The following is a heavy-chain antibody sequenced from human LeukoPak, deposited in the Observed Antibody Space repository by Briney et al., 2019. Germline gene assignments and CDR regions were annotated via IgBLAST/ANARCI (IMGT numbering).Heavy chain of an antibody. CDR2: IRGSGGST. V-gene: IGHV3-23*01. J-gene: IGHJ3*02. CDR3: AKDIFGQIDAFDI. CDR1: GFTFSSYA. D-gene: IGHD3-3*01. Sequence: GGSLRLSCAASGFTFSSYAMSLVRQAPGQGLEGVSAIRGSGGSTYYADSVKGRFTISRDNSKNTLYLQMNSLRAEDTAVYYCAKDIFGQIDAFDIWGQGTMVTVSS.